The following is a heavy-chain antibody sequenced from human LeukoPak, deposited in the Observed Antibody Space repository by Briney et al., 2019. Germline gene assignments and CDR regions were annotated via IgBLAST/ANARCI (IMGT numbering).Heavy chain of an antibody. Sequence: PGGSLRLSCAASGFTISSNYMSWVRQAPGKGLEWVSVIYSGGSTYYADSGMGRFTISRDNSKNTLYLQMNSLRDEDTAVYYCAREKGSGSYLDWGQGTLVTVSS. CDR3: AREKGSGSYLD. J-gene: IGHJ4*02. D-gene: IGHD3-10*01. CDR1: GFTISSNY. V-gene: IGHV3-66*01. CDR2: IYSGGST.